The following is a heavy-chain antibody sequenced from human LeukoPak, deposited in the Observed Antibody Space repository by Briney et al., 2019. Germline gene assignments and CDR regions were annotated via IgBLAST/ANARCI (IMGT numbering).Heavy chain of an antibody. Sequence: GGSLRLSCAGSGFTFSDHYIDWVRQAPGKGLEWVGRIRDKANDYITEYAASVKGRFTISRDDSKKSLYLQMNSPRAEDTAVYYCAKYRWFGELFDSWGQGTLVTVSS. J-gene: IGHJ5*01. V-gene: IGHV3-72*01. CDR3: AKYRWFGELFDS. CDR2: IRDKANDYIT. D-gene: IGHD3-10*01. CDR1: GFTFSDHY.